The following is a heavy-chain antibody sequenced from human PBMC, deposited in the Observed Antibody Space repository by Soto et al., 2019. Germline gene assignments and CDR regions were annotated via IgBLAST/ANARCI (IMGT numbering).Heavy chain of an antibody. Sequence: PSETLSLTCTVSGGSISSYYWSWIRQPPGKGLEWIGYIYYSGSTNYNPSLKSRVTISVDTSKNQFSLKLSSVTAADTAVYYCARDRGWFDPWGPGTLVTVSS. J-gene: IGHJ5*02. CDR2: IYYSGST. V-gene: IGHV4-59*01. D-gene: IGHD1-26*01. CDR3: ARDRGWFDP. CDR1: GGSISSYY.